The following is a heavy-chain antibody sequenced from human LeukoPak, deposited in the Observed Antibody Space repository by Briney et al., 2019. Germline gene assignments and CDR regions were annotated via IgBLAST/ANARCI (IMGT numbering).Heavy chain of an antibody. CDR3: AKEGSGWYYLDY. CDR1: GFRFSSYD. D-gene: IGHD6-19*01. V-gene: IGHV3-30*02. CDR2: IESDGTKE. Sequence: GGSLRLSCAASGFRFSSYDIHWVRQAPGKGLEWVTFIESDGTKEYYADSVKGRFTISRDNSKNTVYVQMNTLRAEDTAIYYCAKEGSGWYYLDYWGQGTVVTVSS. J-gene: IGHJ4*02.